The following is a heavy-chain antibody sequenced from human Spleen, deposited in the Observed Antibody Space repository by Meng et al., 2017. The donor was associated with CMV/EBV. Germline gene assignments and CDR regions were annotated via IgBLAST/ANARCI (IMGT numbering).Heavy chain of an antibody. CDR2: ISGSGGNT. Sequence: GESLKISCTTSGFTFSSYAMSWVRQAPGKGLEWVSGISGSGGNTYYADSVKGRFTISRDNSKNTLYLQMNSLRAEDTAVYYCATYSSGLNFDYWGQGTLVTVSS. J-gene: IGHJ4*02. CDR3: ATYSSGLNFDY. D-gene: IGHD6-19*01. V-gene: IGHV3-23*01. CDR1: GFTFSSYA.